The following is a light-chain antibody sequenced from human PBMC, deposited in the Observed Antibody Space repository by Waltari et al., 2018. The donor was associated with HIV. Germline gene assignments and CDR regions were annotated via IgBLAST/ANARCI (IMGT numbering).Light chain of an antibody. CDR1: SNNVGNHG. CDR3: SAWDITLSAWV. CDR2: RNS. J-gene: IGLJ3*02. Sequence: QAGLTQPPSLSEDLRQNVTIPCTGHSNNVGNHGPACLKQHRGRPPKVIFFRNSVRPPGIPERISASRSGNTASLTIIGLQSEDEADYYCSAWDITLSAWVFGGGTQVTV. V-gene: IGLV10-54*01.